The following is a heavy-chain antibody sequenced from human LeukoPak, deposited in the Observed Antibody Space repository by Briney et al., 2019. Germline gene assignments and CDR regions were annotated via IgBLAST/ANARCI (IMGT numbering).Heavy chain of an antibody. Sequence: SQTLSLTCTVSGGSISSGSYYWSWIRQPPGKGLEWIGYIYYSGSTNYNPSLKSRVTISVDTSKNQFSLKLSSVAAADTAVYYCARLRTTYDAFDIWGQGTMVTVSS. V-gene: IGHV4-61*01. CDR2: IYYSGST. J-gene: IGHJ3*02. D-gene: IGHD4-11*01. CDR1: GGSISSGSYY. CDR3: ARLRTTYDAFDI.